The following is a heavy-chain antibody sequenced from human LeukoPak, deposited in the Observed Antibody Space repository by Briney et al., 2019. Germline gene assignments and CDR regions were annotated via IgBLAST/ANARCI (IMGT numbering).Heavy chain of an antibody. CDR1: GFTFSSYA. CDR3: ATPVGGIWSFDY. V-gene: IGHV3-23*01. Sequence: GGSLRLSCAPSGFTFSSYAMSWVRQAPGKGLEWVSAISISGENTYYADSVKGRFTISRDTSRNTLYLQMHSLRAEDTAVYFCATPVGGIWSFDYWGQGTLVTVSS. J-gene: IGHJ4*02. D-gene: IGHD6-13*01. CDR2: ISISGENT.